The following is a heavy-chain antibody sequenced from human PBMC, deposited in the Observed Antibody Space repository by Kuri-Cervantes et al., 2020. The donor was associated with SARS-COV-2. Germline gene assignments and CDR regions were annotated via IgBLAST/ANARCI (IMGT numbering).Heavy chain of an antibody. CDR2: IYNSGST. CDR1: GDSISSYH. J-gene: IGHJ4*02. D-gene: IGHD2/OR15-2a*01. Sequence: SETLSLTCTVSGDSISSYHWNWIRQPPGKGLEWIGYIYNSGSTNYSPSLKSRVTISVDTSKNQFSLKLSSVTAADTAVYFCARVREFYEIDYWGQGTLVTVSS. V-gene: IGHV4-59*01. CDR3: ARVREFYEIDY.